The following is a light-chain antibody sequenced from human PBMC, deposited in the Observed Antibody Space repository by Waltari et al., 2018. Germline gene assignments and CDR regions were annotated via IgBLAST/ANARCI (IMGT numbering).Light chain of an antibody. J-gene: IGLJ2*01. CDR1: SSDVGGYNY. CDR3: SSYTSSSTSVV. Sequence: QSALTQPASVSGSPGQSITLSCTGTSSDVGGYNYVSWYPQHPGKAPKLMIYDVNNRPSGVSNRFSGSKSGNTASLTISGLQAEDEADYYCSSYTSSSTSVVFGGGTKLTVL. V-gene: IGLV2-14*03. CDR2: DVN.